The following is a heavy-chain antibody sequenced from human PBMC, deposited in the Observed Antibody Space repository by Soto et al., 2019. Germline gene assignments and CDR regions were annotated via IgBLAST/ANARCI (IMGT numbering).Heavy chain of an antibody. CDR3: ARDHRITIFGVVPPNVDY. CDR1: GYTFTSYG. D-gene: IGHD3-3*01. Sequence: QVQLVQSGAEVKKPGASVKVSCKASGYTFTSYGISWVRQAPGQGLEWMGWISAYNGNTNYAQKLQGRVTMTTDTSTSTAYMELRSLRSDDTAVYYCARDHRITIFGVVPPNVDYWGQGTLVTVSS. J-gene: IGHJ4*02. V-gene: IGHV1-18*01. CDR2: ISAYNGNT.